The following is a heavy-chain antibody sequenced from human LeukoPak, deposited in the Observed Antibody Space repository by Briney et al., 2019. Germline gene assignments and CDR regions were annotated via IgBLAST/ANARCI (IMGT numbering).Heavy chain of an antibody. CDR1: GFTFSTSW. V-gene: IGHV3-7*05. Sequence: GGSLRLSCAASGFTFSTSWMTWVRQSPGKGLEWVAHIKEDGTETYYVDSVKGRFTISRDNAQNSVFLQMNSLRTEDTALYYCAKDLVEGGFDYWGQGTLVIVSS. CDR3: AKDLVEGGFDY. D-gene: IGHD2-21*01. J-gene: IGHJ4*02. CDR2: IKEDGTET.